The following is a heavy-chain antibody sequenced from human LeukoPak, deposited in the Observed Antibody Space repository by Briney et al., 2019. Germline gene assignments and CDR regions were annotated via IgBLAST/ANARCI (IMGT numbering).Heavy chain of an antibody. J-gene: IGHJ4*02. D-gene: IGHD3-16*02. V-gene: IGHV3-11*04. CDR1: GFTFSDYY. CDR2: ISSSGSTI. Sequence: PGGSLRLSCAASGFTFSDYYMRWIRQAPGKGLEWVSYISSSGSTIYYADSVKGRFTISRDNAKNTLYLQMNSLRAEDTAVYYCARDSLSWSFYFDYWGQGTLVTVSS. CDR3: ARDSLSWSFYFDY.